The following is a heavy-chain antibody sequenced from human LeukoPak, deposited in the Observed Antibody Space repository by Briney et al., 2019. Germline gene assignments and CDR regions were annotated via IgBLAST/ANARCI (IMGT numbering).Heavy chain of an antibody. CDR1: TFTFSDYG. J-gene: IGHJ4*02. CDR3: ARDGQYDIPDC. CDR2: ISYDGSNK. D-gene: IGHD3-9*01. V-gene: IGHV3-30*19. Sequence: GGSLRLSCVGSTFTFSDYGMHWVRQAPGKRLEWVAVISYDGSNKYYADSVKGRFTISRDNSKNTLYLQMNSLRAEDTAVYYCARDGQYDIPDCWGQGTLVTVSS.